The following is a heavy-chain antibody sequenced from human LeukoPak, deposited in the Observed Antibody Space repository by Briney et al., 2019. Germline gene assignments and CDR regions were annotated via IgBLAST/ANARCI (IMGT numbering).Heavy chain of an antibody. Sequence: GESLRLSCAVSGFTFSSHDLHWVRQAAGKGLEWVSTIGTTGDTFYPDSVKGRFTISRESAKNSLYLQMNSLRAGDTAVYYCARDLRGYRYGGYPYFYGMGVWGQGTTVTVSS. J-gene: IGHJ6*02. V-gene: IGHV3-13*01. CDR2: IGTTGDT. D-gene: IGHD5-18*01. CDR1: GFTFSSHD. CDR3: ARDLRGYRYGGYPYFYGMGV.